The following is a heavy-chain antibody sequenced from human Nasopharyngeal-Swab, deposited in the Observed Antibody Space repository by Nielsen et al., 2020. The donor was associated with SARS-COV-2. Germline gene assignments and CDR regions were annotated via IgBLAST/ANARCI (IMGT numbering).Heavy chain of an antibody. Sequence: ASVKVSCKASVYTFPSYCIRWVRPAPGQGLAWMGWISAYNGNTNYAQKLQGRVTMTTDTSTSTAYMELRSLRSDYTAVYYFARGGDGMDVWGQGTTVTVSS. CDR2: ISAYNGNT. CDR3: ARGGDGMDV. J-gene: IGHJ6*02. V-gene: IGHV1-18*01. D-gene: IGHD3-16*01. CDR1: VYTFPSYC.